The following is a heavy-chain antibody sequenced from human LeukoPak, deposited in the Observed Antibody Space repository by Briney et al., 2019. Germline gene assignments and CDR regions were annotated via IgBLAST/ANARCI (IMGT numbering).Heavy chain of an antibody. CDR3: ARELGTAGTFDH. V-gene: IGHV3-30-3*01. CDR1: GFTFSSYA. J-gene: IGHJ4*02. CDR2: ISYDGSNK. Sequence: GGSLRLSCAASGFTFSSYAMHWVRQAPGKGLEWVAVISYDGSNKYYADSVKGRFTISRDNSKNTLYLQMSSLRAEDTAVYYCARELGTAGTFDHWGQGTLVTVSS. D-gene: IGHD6-13*01.